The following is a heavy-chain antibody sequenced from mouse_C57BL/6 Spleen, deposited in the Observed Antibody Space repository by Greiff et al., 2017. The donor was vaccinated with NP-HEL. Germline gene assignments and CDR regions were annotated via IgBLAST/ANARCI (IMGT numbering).Heavy chain of an antibody. V-gene: IGHV1-18*01. Sequence: VQLQQSGPELVKPGASVKIPCKASGYTFTDYNMDWVKQSHGKSLEWIGDINPNNGGTIYNQKFKGKATLTVDKSSSTAYMELRSLTSEDTAVYYCARGRRDSNYVPPFAYWGQGTLVTVSA. CDR1: GYTFTDYN. J-gene: IGHJ3*01. CDR2: INPNNGGT. CDR3: ARGRRDSNYVPPFAY. D-gene: IGHD2-5*01.